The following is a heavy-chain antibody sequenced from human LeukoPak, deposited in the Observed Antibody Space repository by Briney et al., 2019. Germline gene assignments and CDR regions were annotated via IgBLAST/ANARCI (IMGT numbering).Heavy chain of an antibody. CDR2: INQDGSGR. CDR1: GFTFSTYW. J-gene: IGHJ4*02. Sequence: GGSLRLSCVASGFTFSTYWMSWARQAAGKGLEWVANINQDGSGRYHVDSVKGRITISRDNAKNSLYLQMNSQRAEDAAVYYCARDPDYGDPGPFWDYWGQGTLVTVSS. D-gene: IGHD4-17*01. CDR3: ARDPDYGDPGPFWDY. V-gene: IGHV3-7*01.